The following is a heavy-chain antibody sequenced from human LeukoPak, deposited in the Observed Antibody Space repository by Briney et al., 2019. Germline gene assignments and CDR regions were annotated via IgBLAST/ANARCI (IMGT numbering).Heavy chain of an antibody. CDR2: IYYSGST. CDR3: ARTTEGYCRGGSCYYYYYMDV. Sequence: SETLSLTCTVSGGSISSSSYYWGWIRQPPGKGLEWIGSIYYSGSTYYNPSLKSRVTISVDTSKNQFSLKLSSVTAADTAVYYCARTTEGYCRGGSCYYYYYMDVWGKGTTVTVSS. V-gene: IGHV4-39*07. CDR1: GGSISSSSYY. J-gene: IGHJ6*03. D-gene: IGHD2-15*01.